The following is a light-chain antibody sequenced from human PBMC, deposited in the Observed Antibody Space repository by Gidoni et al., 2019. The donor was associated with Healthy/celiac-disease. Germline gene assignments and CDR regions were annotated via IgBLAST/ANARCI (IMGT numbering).Light chain of an antibody. CDR3: SSYTSSSTQV. Sequence: QSALTQPASVSGSPGQSLTISCTGTSSDVGGYNYVSWYQRHPGKAPKLMIYEVSNRPSGVSNRFSGSKSGNTASLTISGLQAEDEADYYCSSYTSSSTQVFGTGTKVTVL. V-gene: IGLV2-14*01. J-gene: IGLJ1*01. CDR1: SSDVGGYNY. CDR2: EVS.